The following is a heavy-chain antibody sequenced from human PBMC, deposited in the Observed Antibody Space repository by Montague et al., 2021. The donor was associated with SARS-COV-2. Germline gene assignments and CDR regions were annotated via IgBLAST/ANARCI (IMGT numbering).Heavy chain of an antibody. J-gene: IGHJ4*02. D-gene: IGHD5-24*01. Sequence: ETLSLTCSVSSGSVSSDYWSWIRQPPGKGLEWIGYIYSSGSTSYNPSLKSRVTISIDTSKNQFSLRLSSVTAADTAVYYCARPGDAYTRYYFDYWGQGTLVTFSS. CDR2: IYSSGST. CDR3: ARPGDAYTRYYFDY. V-gene: IGHV4-59*02. CDR1: SGSVSSDY.